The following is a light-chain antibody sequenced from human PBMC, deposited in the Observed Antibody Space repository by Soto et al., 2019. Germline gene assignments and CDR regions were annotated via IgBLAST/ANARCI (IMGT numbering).Light chain of an antibody. Sequence: DIVLTQSPVSLPVTPGEPASISCRSSQSLLYGNGYNYLDWYLQKPGQSPQLLIYLGSTRASGVPDRFSGSGSGTDFTLKISRVEAEDVGVYYCMQALQTGENTFGQGTKLEIK. J-gene: IGKJ2*01. CDR3: MQALQTGENT. V-gene: IGKV2-28*01. CDR2: LGS. CDR1: QSLLYGNGYNY.